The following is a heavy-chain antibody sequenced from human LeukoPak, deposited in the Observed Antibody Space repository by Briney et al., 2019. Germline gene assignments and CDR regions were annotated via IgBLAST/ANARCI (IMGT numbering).Heavy chain of an antibody. J-gene: IGHJ4*02. CDR1: GFTFSSYA. V-gene: IGHV3-30-3*01. Sequence: QPGGSLRLSCAASGFTFSSYAMHWVRQAPGKGLEWVAVISYDGSNKYYADSVKGRFTISRDNSKNTLYLQMNSLRAEDTAVYYCARDRGYYGSGSYYEIDYWGQGTLVTVSS. CDR2: ISYDGSNK. D-gene: IGHD3-10*01. CDR3: ARDRGYYGSGSYYEIDY.